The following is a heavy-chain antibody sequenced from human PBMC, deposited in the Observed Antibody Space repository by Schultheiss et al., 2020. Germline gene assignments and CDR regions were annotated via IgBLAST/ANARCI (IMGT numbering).Heavy chain of an antibody. Sequence: SQTLSLTCTVAGGSISRSSYYWSWIRQPAGKGLEWIGRIYTSGSTNYNPSLKSRVTLSVDTSKNQFSLKLSSVTAADTAVYYCARDRREYWFDPWGQGTLVTVSS. J-gene: IGHJ5*02. V-gene: IGHV4-61*02. CDR3: ARDRREYWFDP. CDR1: GGSISRSSYY. CDR2: IYTSGST.